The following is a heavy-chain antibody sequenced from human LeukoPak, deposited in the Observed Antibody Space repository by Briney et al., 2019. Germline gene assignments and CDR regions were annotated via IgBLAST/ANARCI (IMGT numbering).Heavy chain of an antibody. J-gene: IGHJ4*02. D-gene: IGHD1-26*01. CDR1: GFTFSNAW. Sequence: GGSLRLSCAASGFTFSNAWMGWVRQAPGKGLEWVGRIKRKTDGGTTDYAAPVKGRFTISREDSKNTLYLQMNSLKTEDTAVYYCTTATWEEFDYWGQGTLVTVSS. V-gene: IGHV3-15*01. CDR3: TTATWEEFDY. CDR2: IKRKTDGGTT.